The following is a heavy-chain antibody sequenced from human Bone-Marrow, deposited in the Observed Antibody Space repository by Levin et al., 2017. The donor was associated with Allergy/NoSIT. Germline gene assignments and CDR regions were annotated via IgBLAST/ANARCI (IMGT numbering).Heavy chain of an antibody. CDR3: ARDGIAPAGSFYGADV. CDR2: IKQDGSEI. D-gene: IGHD6-13*01. V-gene: IGHV3-7*01. J-gene: IGHJ6*02. CDR1: GFTFSDHW. Sequence: PPGGSLRLSCAASGFTFSDHWMSWVRQAPGKGLEWVANIKQDGSEIYYVDSVKGRFTISRDNAKKSLFLQMHSLRVEDTAVYYCARDGIAPAGSFYGADVWGQGTTVTVSS.